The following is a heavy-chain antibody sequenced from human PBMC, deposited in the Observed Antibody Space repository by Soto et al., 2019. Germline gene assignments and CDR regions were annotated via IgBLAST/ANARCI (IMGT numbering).Heavy chain of an antibody. CDR3: ARNYYYDSSGYYYVNWFDP. J-gene: IGHJ5*02. CDR1: GYTFTSYG. D-gene: IGHD3-22*01. CDR2: ISAYNGNT. Sequence: ASVKVSCKASGYTFTSYGISWVRQAPGQGLEWMGWISAYNGNTNYAQKLQGRVTMTTDTSTSTAYMELRSLRSDDTAVYYCARNYYYDSSGYYYVNWFDPWGQGTLVTVSS. V-gene: IGHV1-18*01.